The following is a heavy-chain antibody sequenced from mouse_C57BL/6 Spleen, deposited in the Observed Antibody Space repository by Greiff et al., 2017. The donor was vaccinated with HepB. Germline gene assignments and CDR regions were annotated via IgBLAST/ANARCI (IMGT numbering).Heavy chain of an antibody. CDR1: GYAFSSYW. Sequence: QVQLQQSGAELVKPGASVKISCKASGYAFSSYWMNWVKQRPGKGLEWIGQIYPGDGDTNYNGKFKGKATLTADKSSSTAYMQLSSLTSEDSAVYFCARSTYDYDVGYFDYWGQGTTLTVSS. V-gene: IGHV1-80*01. D-gene: IGHD2-4*01. CDR3: ARSTYDYDVGYFDY. CDR2: IYPGDGDT. J-gene: IGHJ2*01.